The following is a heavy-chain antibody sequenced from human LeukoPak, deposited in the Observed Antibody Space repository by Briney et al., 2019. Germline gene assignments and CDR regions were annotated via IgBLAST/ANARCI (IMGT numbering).Heavy chain of an antibody. CDR1: GFTFSTFW. J-gene: IGHJ5*01. CDR2: INQDGSEK. V-gene: IGHV3-7*01. Sequence: GGTLRLSCAASGFTFSTFWMAWVRQAPGKGLQWVANINQDGSEKYYVDSVKGRFTISRDNAKNSLYLQMSSLRVEDTAVYYCTRDPRHFDSCGQGTLVTVSS. D-gene: IGHD6-6*01. CDR3: TRDPRHFDS.